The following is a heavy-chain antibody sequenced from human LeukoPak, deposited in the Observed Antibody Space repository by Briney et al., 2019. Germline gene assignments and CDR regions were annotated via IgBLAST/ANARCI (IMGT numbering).Heavy chain of an antibody. CDR2: IRSKAKSYAT. D-gene: IGHD2-15*01. V-gene: IGHV3-73*01. CDR1: GFTFSGSA. CDR3: TTLRIYCSGGSCEIDY. J-gene: IGHJ4*02. Sequence: PGGSLRVSCAASGFTFSGSAMHWVRQASGKGLEWVGRIRSKAKSYATAYAASVKGRFTISRDDSKNTAYLQMNSLKTEDTAVYYCTTLRIYCSGGSCEIDYWGQGTLVTVSS.